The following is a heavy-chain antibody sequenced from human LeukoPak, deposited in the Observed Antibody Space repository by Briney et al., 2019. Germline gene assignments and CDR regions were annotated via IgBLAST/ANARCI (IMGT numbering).Heavy chain of an antibody. CDR2: INQAGGLN. CDR1: GFPLRSDW. V-gene: IGHV3-7*01. Sequence: GGSLSLSWAPPGFPLRSDWITGVRRAPGRGLGGVANINQAGGLNYYVDSVKGRFTISRDNAKNSLYLQMNSLRAEDTAVYYCAREGSAIERRLGGSSSFHYHYYMDVWGKGTTVTISS. J-gene: IGHJ6*03. D-gene: IGHD6-13*01. CDR3: AREGSAIERRLGGSSSFHYHYYMDV.